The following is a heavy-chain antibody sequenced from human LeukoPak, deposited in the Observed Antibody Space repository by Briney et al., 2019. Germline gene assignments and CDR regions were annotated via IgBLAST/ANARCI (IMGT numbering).Heavy chain of an antibody. CDR3: ARDLYYYDSNGYPRPNWFDP. CDR2: INHSGST. Sequence: SETLSLTCAVYGGSFSGYYWSWIRQPPGKGLEWIGEINHSGSTNYNPSLKSRVTISVDTSKNQFSLKLSSVTAADTAVYYCARDLYYYDSNGYPRPNWFDPWGQGTLVTVSS. V-gene: IGHV4-34*01. CDR1: GGSFSGYY. J-gene: IGHJ5*02. D-gene: IGHD3-22*01.